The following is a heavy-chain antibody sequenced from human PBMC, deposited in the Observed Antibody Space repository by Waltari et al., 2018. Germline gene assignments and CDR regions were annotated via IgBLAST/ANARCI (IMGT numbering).Heavy chain of an antibody. D-gene: IGHD3-10*01. Sequence: EVQLVESGGGLVQPGGSLSLSCAASGFTVRTKYMSWVRQAPGKGLEWVAVIYAGGTTYYPDSVRGRFTISRDTSKNTVYLQMNSLRPEDTAVYYCAGHGYFGSGSHYFDSWGQGTLVTVSS. V-gene: IGHV3-66*02. J-gene: IGHJ4*02. CDR3: AGHGYFGSGSHYFDS. CDR2: IYAGGTT. CDR1: GFTVRTKY.